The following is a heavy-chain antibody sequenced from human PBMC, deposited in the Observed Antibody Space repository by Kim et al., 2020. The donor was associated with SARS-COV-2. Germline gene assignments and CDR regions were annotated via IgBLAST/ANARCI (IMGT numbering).Heavy chain of an antibody. V-gene: IGHV4-34*01. CDR3: ARGPVLRCLEWLNWFDP. Sequence: LKSRVTISVDTSKTQFSLKLSSVTAADTAVYYCARGPVLRCLEWLNWFDPWGQGTLVTVSS. D-gene: IGHD3-3*01. J-gene: IGHJ5*02.